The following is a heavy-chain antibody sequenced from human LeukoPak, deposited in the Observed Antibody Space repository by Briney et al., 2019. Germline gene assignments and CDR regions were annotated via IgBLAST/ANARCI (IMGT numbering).Heavy chain of an antibody. J-gene: IGHJ4*02. D-gene: IGHD6-13*01. Sequence: PGGSLRLSCAASGFTFDDYSMHWVRQAPGKGLEWVSLISWDGGNRGYAGSVKGRFTISRDNSRNSLFLQMNSLTTEDTAFYYCAKDYSSSGPFDYWGQGTLVTVSS. V-gene: IGHV3-43*01. CDR2: ISWDGGNR. CDR1: GFTFDDYS. CDR3: AKDYSSSGPFDY.